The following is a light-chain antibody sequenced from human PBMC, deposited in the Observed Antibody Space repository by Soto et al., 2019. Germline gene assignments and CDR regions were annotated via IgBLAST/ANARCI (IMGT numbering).Light chain of an antibody. V-gene: IGKV2-28*01. CDR2: LGS. CDR1: QSLLHSTGYNY. CDR3: MQTLQPPRT. Sequence: DFVMTQSPLSLPVTPGEPASISCRSSQSLLHSTGYNYLDWYLQKPGQSPQLLIYLGSNRASGVPARFSGTGSGTDFTLKISRVEAEDVGVSYCMQTLQPPRTFGQATKVEIK. J-gene: IGKJ1*01.